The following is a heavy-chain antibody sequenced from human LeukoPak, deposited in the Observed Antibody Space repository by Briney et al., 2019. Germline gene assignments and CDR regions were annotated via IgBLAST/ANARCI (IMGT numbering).Heavy chain of an antibody. Sequence: ASVKVSCKASGYTFTSYGINWVRQATGQGLEWMGWMNPNSGNTGYAQKFQGRVTMTRNTSISTAYMELSSLRSEDTAVYYCARGRRWFGETLDYWGQGTLVTVSS. CDR1: GYTFTSYG. CDR2: MNPNSGNT. CDR3: ARGRRWFGETLDY. V-gene: IGHV1-8*02. J-gene: IGHJ4*02. D-gene: IGHD3-10*01.